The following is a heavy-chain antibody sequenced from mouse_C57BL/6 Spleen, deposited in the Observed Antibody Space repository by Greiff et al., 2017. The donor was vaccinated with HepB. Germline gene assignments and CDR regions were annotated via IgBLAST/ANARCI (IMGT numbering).Heavy chain of an antibody. Sequence: QVQLQQPGAELVKPGASVKLSCKASGYTFTSYWMHWVKQRPGRGLEWIGRIDPNSGGTKYNEKFKSKATLTVDKPSSTAYMQLSSLTSEDSAVYYCASPLLLRSYYAMDYWGQGTSVTVSS. D-gene: IGHD1-1*01. J-gene: IGHJ4*01. CDR2: IDPNSGGT. V-gene: IGHV1-72*01. CDR1: GYTFTSYW. CDR3: ASPLLLRSYYAMDY.